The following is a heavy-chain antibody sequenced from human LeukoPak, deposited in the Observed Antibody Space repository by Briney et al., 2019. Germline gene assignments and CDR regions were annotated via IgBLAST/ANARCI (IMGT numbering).Heavy chain of an antibody. CDR3: AKDLAYSFDS. Sequence: GGPLRLSCAASGFPFSTYAMSWVRQPPGKGLEWVAAISPTDRRTYYADSVKGRFTIPRDNWSMLYLQMNSLRAEDTAVYYCAKDLAYSFDSWGQGTLVTVSS. V-gene: IGHV3-23*01. J-gene: IGHJ4*02. CDR1: GFPFSTYA. CDR2: ISPTDRRT.